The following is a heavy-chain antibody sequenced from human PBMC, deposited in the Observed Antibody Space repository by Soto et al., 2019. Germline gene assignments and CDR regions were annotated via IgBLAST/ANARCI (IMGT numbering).Heavy chain of an antibody. V-gene: IGHV6-1*01. CDR1: GDSVSSSSVT. J-gene: IGHJ4*02. D-gene: IGHD5-12*01. CDR2: TYYRSKWYN. CDR3: VRLIGNSWLAF. Sequence: PSQTLSLTCAISGDSVSSSSVTWNWIRQSPSRGLEWLGRTYYRSKWYNDYAESVKSRITINPDTSKNQFSLHLNSVTPEDTAVFYGVRLIGNSWLAFWGEGRLVPVSS.